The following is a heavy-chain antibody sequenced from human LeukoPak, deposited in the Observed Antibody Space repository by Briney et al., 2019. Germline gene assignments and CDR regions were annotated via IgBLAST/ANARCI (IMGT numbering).Heavy chain of an antibody. Sequence: SETLSLTCSVSVYSISSGYYWGWIRQPPGKGLDWIGSIYHSGGTYYNPSLKSRVTISVDTSKNQFSLKLSSVTAADTAVYYCARHRITMVRSCMDVWGKGTTVTVSS. V-gene: IGHV4-38-2*02. D-gene: IGHD3-10*01. J-gene: IGHJ6*03. CDR1: VYSISSGYY. CDR3: ARHRITMVRSCMDV. CDR2: IYHSGGT.